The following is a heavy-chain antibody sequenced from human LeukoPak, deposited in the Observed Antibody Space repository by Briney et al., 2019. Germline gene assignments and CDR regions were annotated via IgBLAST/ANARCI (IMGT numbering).Heavy chain of an antibody. J-gene: IGHJ4*02. CDR2: IRYDGSNK. CDR1: GFTFSSYG. D-gene: IGHD3-3*01. Sequence: GGSLRLSCAASGFTFSSYGMHWVRQAPGKGLEWVAFIRYDGSNKYYADSVKGRFTISRDNSKNTLYLQMNSLRAEDTAVYYCAKPDFWSGYGASDYWGQGTLVTVSS. V-gene: IGHV3-30*02. CDR3: AKPDFWSGYGASDY.